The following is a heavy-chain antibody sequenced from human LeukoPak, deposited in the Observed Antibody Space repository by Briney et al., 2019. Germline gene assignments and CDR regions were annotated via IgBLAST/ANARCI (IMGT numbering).Heavy chain of an antibody. CDR2: MNQDGSER. CDR1: GFTFSRFW. V-gene: IGHV3-7*01. CDR3: ASGSYRENFDY. Sequence: PGGSLGLSCAASGFTFSRFWMSWVRQAPQKGLEWVATMNQDGSERYYVDSVKGRCTISRDNAKNSLYLQISNLRVEDTAVYYCASGSYRENFDYWGQGILVTVSS. J-gene: IGHJ4*02. D-gene: IGHD3-16*02.